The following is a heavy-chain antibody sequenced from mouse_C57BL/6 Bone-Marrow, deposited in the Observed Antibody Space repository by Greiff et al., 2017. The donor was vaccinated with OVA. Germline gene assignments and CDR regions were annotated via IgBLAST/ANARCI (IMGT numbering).Heavy chain of an antibody. J-gene: IGHJ4*01. D-gene: IGHD2-1*01. Sequence: EVQVVESGGDLVKPGGSLKLSCAASGFTFSSYGMSWVRQTPDKRLEWVATISSGGSYTYYPDSVKGRFTISRDNAKNTLYLQMSSLKSEDTAMYYGARHGALYYGNYYAMDYWGQGTSVTVSS. CDR1: GFTFSSYG. V-gene: IGHV5-6*01. CDR3: ARHGALYYGNYYAMDY. CDR2: ISSGGSYT.